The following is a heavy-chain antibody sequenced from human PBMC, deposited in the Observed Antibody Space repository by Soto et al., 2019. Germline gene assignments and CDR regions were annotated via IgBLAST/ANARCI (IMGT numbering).Heavy chain of an antibody. V-gene: IGHV6-1*01. J-gene: IGHJ6*02. D-gene: IGHD6-13*01. Sequence: PSQTLSRTCAICGDSVSSNSAAWNWIRQSPSRGLEWLGRTYYRSKWYNDYAVSVKSRITINPDTSKNQFSLQLNSVTPEDTAVYYCAREKQQLVLRHYYYYGMDVWGQGTTVTVSS. CDR1: GDSVSSNSAA. CDR3: AREKQQLVLRHYYYYGMDV. CDR2: TYYRSKWYN.